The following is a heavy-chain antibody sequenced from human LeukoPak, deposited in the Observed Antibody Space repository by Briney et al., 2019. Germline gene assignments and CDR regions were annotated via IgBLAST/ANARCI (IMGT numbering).Heavy chain of an antibody. D-gene: IGHD6-19*01. Sequence: ASVKVSCKASGYTFTSYDINWVRQATGQGLEWMGWMNPNSGNTGYAQKFQGRVTMTRSTSISTAYMELSSLRSEDTAVYYCAYLGYSSGWNYPYWGQGTLVTVSS. CDR3: AYLGYSSGWNYPY. V-gene: IGHV1-8*01. CDR2: MNPNSGNT. CDR1: GYTFTSYD. J-gene: IGHJ4*02.